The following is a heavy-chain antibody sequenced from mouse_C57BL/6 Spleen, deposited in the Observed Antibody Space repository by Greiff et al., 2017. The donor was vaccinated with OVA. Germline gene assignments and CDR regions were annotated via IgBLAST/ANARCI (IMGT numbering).Heavy chain of an antibody. J-gene: IGHJ3*01. CDR3: ARSSTVVAPFAY. CDR1: GYAFSSYW. Sequence: QVQLQQSGAELVKPGASVKISCKVSGYAFSSYWMNWVKQRPGKGLEWIGQIYPGDGDTNYNGKFKGKATLTADKSSSTAYMQLSSLTSEDSAVYFCARSSTVVAPFAYWGQGTLVTVSA. D-gene: IGHD1-1*01. CDR2: IYPGDGDT. V-gene: IGHV1-80*01.